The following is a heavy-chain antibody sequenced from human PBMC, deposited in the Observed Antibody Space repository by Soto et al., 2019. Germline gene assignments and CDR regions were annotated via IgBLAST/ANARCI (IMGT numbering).Heavy chain of an antibody. J-gene: IGHJ4*02. CDR2: IYHTGST. CDR3: ARVRGGTTFVH. D-gene: IGHD1-26*01. Sequence: SETLSLTCTVSGGSVSSYYWSWIRQPPGKRLEWIGHIYHTGSTHYNPSLKSRVTISVDTSKNQFSLKLSSVTAADTAVYYCARVRGGTTFVHWGQGTLVTVSS. CDR1: GGSVSSYY. V-gene: IGHV4-59*02.